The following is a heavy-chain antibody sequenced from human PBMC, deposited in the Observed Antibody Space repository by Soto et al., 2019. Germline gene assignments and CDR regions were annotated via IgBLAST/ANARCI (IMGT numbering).Heavy chain of an antibody. CDR1: GYTFTGYY. CDR3: ARDRDYYDSSGSLDY. J-gene: IGHJ4*02. V-gene: IGHV1-2*02. D-gene: IGHD3-22*01. CDR2: INPNSGGT. Sequence: ASVRVSCKASGYTFTGYYMHWVRQAPGQGLEWMGWINPNSGGTNYAQKFQGRVTMTRDTSISTAYMELSRLRSDDTAVYYCARDRDYYDSSGSLDYWGQGPLVPVSP.